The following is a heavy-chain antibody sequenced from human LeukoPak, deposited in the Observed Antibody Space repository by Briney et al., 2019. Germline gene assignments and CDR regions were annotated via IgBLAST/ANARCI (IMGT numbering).Heavy chain of an antibody. CDR2: MNPNSGNT. J-gene: IGHJ6*02. V-gene: IGHV1-8*01. D-gene: IGHD3-10*01. CDR1: GYTFTSYD. CDR3: ARKRVRGVIITDTYYYYGMDA. Sequence: ASVKVSCKASGYTFTSYDINWVRQATGQRPEWMGWMNPNSGNTGYAQKFQGRVTMTRNTSISTAYMELSSLRSEHTAVYYFARKRVRGVIITDTYYYYGMDAWGQGTTVTVS.